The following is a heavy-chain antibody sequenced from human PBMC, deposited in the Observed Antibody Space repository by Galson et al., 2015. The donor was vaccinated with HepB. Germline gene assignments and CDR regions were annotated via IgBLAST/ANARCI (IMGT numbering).Heavy chain of an antibody. Sequence: SLRLSCAASGFTFSNAWMSWVRQAPGKGLEWVGRIKSKTDGGTTDYAAPVEGRFTISRDDSKNTLHLQMNSLKTEDTAVYYCATEKKLFSYYFDYWGQGTLVTVSS. V-gene: IGHV3-15*01. D-gene: IGHD3-9*01. J-gene: IGHJ4*02. CDR1: GFTFSNAW. CDR2: IKSKTDGGTT. CDR3: ATEKKLFSYYFDY.